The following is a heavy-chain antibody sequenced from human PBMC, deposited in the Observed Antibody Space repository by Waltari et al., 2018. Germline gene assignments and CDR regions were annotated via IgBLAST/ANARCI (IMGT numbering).Heavy chain of an antibody. CDR2: IFYRGSS. J-gene: IGHJ3*01. CDR1: GGSISGYY. V-gene: IGHV4-59*01. CDR3: ARAGGQRLAPDAFDV. D-gene: IGHD6-25*01. Sequence: VQLQESGRGLVKPSETLSLTCTVSGGSISGYYWTGIRKSPGKGLEWGGYIFYRGSSTYKTSLKSRVTISVDPSKNQFTPKPTSVTAADTAVYYWARAGGQRLAPDAFDVWGQGTMVTVSS.